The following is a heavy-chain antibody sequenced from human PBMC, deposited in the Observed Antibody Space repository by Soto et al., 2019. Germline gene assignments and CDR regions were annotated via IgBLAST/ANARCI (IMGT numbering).Heavy chain of an antibody. D-gene: IGHD3-10*01. J-gene: IGHJ4*02. CDR1: GGSISSYY. CDR3: ARGDYYGSGSYYPGPPFDY. V-gene: IGHV4-59*01. Sequence: PSETLSLTCTVSGGSISSYYWSWIRQPPGKGLEWIGYIYYSGSTNYNPSLKSRVTISVDTSKNQFSLKLSSVTATDTAVYYCARGDYYGSGSYYPGPPFDYWGQGTLVTVSS. CDR2: IYYSGST.